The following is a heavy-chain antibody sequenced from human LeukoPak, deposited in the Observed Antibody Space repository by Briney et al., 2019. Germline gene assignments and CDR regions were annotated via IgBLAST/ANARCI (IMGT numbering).Heavy chain of an antibody. D-gene: IGHD3-3*01. J-gene: IGHJ3*01. CDR1: GFTFSNYA. V-gene: IGHV3-64*01. Sequence: GGSLRLSCAASGFTFSNYAMHWVRQAPGKGLEYAAAINTNGRSTYNPNSVKGRFTISRDNSKNTLYLQIASLRADDAAVYYCVGEYDFWSAWSQTDRVPFDFWGQGQLSPSPQ. CDR3: VGEYDFWSAWSQTDRVPFDF. CDR2: INTNGRST.